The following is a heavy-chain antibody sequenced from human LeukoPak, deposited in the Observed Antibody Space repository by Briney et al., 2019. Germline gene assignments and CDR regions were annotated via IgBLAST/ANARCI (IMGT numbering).Heavy chain of an antibody. CDR1: GGSISSYY. D-gene: IGHD4-23*01. CDR2: IYYSGST. Sequence: SETLSLTCTVSGGSISSYYWSWIRQPPGEGLECSGYIYYSGSTNYNPSLKSRVSISVDTSKNQFSLKLSSVTAADTAVYYCERHGAHGAYGGFDIWGQGTMVTVSS. V-gene: IGHV4-59*08. J-gene: IGHJ3*02. CDR3: ERHGAHGAYGGFDI.